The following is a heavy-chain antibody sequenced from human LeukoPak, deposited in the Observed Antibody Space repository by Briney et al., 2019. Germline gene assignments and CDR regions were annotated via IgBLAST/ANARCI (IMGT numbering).Heavy chain of an antibody. D-gene: IGHD5-18*01. CDR1: GFTFSSYA. CDR3: ARSWIQQWLLGY. V-gene: IGHV3-23*01. Sequence: GGSLRLSCAASGFTFSSYAMSWVRQAPGKGLEWVSAISGSGGSTYYADSVKGRFTISRDNSKNTLYLQMNSLRAEDTAVYYCARSWIQQWLLGYWGQGTLVTVSS. J-gene: IGHJ4*02. CDR2: ISGSGGST.